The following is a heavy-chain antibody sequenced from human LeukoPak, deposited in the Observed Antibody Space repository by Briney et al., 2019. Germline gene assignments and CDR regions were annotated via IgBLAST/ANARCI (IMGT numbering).Heavy chain of an antibody. CDR1: GASISSYF. D-gene: IGHD6-13*01. CDR2: VSSSGTT. J-gene: IGHJ4*02. CDR3: ARQVISSSYYGLDY. V-gene: IGHV4-4*07. Sequence: SETLSLTCTVSGASISSYFWHWIRHPAGKGLEWIGRVSSSGTTNYNPSLRSRVTMSVDTSRNQISLKLNSVTAADTAVYYCARQVISSSYYGLDYWGQGTLVTVSS.